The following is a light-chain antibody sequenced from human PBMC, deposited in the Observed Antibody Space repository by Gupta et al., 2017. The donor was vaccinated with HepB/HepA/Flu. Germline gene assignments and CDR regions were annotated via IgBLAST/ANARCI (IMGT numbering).Light chain of an antibody. V-gene: IGKV3-20*01. CDR3: QQYGGSPWT. CDR1: QSVSTY. Sequence: EIVLTQSPGTLSLSPGERATLSCRASQSVSTYLAWYQQKPGQAPRLLIYGASNRATDIPDRFSGSGSGTDFTITISGLEPEDFAVYYCQQYGGSPWTFGQGTKVEIK. J-gene: IGKJ1*01. CDR2: GAS.